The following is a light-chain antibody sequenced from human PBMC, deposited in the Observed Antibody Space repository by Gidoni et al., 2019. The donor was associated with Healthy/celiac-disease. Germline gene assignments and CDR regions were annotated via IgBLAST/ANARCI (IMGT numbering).Light chain of an antibody. Sequence: DIQMTQSTSSLSASVGDRVTITCRASQSISSYLNWYQQKPGKAPKLLIYAASSLQSGVPSRFSGGGSGAYITLTIISLQPEVFATYYCQQSYSTLWTFGQGTKVEIK. CDR1: QSISSY. V-gene: IGKV1-39*01. J-gene: IGKJ1*01. CDR2: AAS. CDR3: QQSYSTLWT.